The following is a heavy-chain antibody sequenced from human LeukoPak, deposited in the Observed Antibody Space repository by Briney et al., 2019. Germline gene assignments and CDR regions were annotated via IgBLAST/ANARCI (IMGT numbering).Heavy chain of an antibody. CDR1: GFTVSSNY. Sequence: GGSLRLSCAASGFTVSSNYMSWVRQAPGKGLEWVANIKEDGSEKYYVDSVKGRFTISRDNAKNSLYLQMNSLRAEDTALYYCARTAYYYMDVWGKGTTVTVSS. CDR3: ARTAYYYMDV. J-gene: IGHJ6*03. V-gene: IGHV3-7*03. CDR2: IKEDGSEK.